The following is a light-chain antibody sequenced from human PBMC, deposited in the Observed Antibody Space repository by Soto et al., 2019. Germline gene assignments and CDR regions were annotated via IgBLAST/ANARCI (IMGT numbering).Light chain of an antibody. Sequence: QSALTQPASVSGSPGQSIAISCTGTSSDVGGSTHVSWYQHHPGEAPKLMIYGDSNRPSGVSDRFSGSKSGNTASLTIFGLPAGDEDDYYCNSYSNSSTYVFGSGTKLTVL. CDR2: GDS. J-gene: IGLJ1*01. CDR3: NSYSNSSTYV. CDR1: SSDVGGSTH. V-gene: IGLV2-14*01.